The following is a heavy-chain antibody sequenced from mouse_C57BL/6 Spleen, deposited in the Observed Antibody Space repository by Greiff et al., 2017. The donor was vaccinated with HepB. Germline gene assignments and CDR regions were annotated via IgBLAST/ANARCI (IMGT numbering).Heavy chain of an antibody. V-gene: IGHV5-9*01. Sequence: EVQVVESGGGLVKPGGSLKLSCAASGFTFSSYTMSWVRQTPEKRLEWVATISGGGGNTYYPDSVKGRFTISRDNAKNTLYLQMSSLRSEDTALYYCARLDGYYKGFAYWGQGTLVTVSA. CDR1: GFTFSSYT. D-gene: IGHD2-3*01. CDR2: ISGGGGNT. CDR3: ARLDGYYKGFAY. J-gene: IGHJ3*01.